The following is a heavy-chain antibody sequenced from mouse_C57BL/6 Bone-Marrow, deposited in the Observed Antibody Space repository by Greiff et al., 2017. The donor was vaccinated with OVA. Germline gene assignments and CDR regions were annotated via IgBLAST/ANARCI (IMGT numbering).Heavy chain of an antibody. Sequence: EVQLQQSGPELVKPGASVKISCKASGYTFTDYYMNWVKQSPGKSLEWIGDIYPDNGCTSYNQKFKGKATLTADKSSSTAYMELRSLTSEDSAVYYCARPLDYYGSSYRELDVWGTGNTVTVSS. CDR1: GYTFTDYY. V-gene: IGHV1-26*01. CDR3: ARPLDYYGSSYRELDV. D-gene: IGHD1-1*01. CDR2: IYPDNGCT. J-gene: IGHJ1*03.